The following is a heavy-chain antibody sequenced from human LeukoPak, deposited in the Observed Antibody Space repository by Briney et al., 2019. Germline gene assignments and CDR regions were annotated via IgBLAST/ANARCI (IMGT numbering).Heavy chain of an antibody. J-gene: IGHJ5*02. CDR3: ATTTVTNNWFDP. CDR1: GYTFTGYY. V-gene: IGHV1-2*02. D-gene: IGHD4-11*01. CDR2: INPNTGGT. Sequence: ASVKVSCKASGYTFTGYYIHWVRQAPGQGLEWMGWINPNTGGTNYAQKFQGRVTMTRDTSIRTDYMELSRLRSDDTAVFYCATTTVTNNWFDPWAREPWSPSPQ.